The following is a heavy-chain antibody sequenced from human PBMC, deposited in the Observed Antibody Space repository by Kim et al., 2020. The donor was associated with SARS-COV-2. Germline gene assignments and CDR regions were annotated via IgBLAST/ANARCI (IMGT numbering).Heavy chain of an antibody. CDR3: AREWVAAAGNGLSWFDP. Sequence: SETLSLTCAVYGGSFSGYYWSWIRQPPGKGLEWIGEINHSGSTNYNPSLKSRVTISVDTSKNQFSLKLSSVTAADTAVYYCAREWVAAAGNGLSWFDPWGQGTLVTVSS. CDR2: INHSGST. J-gene: IGHJ5*02. V-gene: IGHV4-34*01. D-gene: IGHD6-13*01. CDR1: GGSFSGYY.